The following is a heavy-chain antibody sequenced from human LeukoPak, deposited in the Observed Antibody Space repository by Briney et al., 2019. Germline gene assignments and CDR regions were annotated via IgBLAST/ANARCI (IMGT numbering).Heavy chain of an antibody. CDR3: ARGRYDYGDYGRLGWFDP. V-gene: IGHV4-31*02. D-gene: IGHD4-17*01. CDR2: IYYSGST. Sequence: SWVRQHPGKGLEWIGYIYYSGSTYYNPSLKSRVTISVDTSKNQFSLKLSSVTAADTAVYYCARGRYDYGDYGRLGWFDPWGQGTLVTVSS. J-gene: IGHJ5*02.